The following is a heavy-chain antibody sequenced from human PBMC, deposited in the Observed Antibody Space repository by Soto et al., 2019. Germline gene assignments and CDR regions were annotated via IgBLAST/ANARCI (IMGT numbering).Heavy chain of an antibody. CDR3: AKNPAYQLLSYYMDV. CDR2: ISGSGGST. J-gene: IGHJ6*03. D-gene: IGHD2-2*01. Sequence: GGSLRLSCAASGFTFSSYAMSWVRQAPGKGLEWVSAISGSGGSTYYADSVKGRFTISRDNSKNTLYLQMNSLRAEDTAIYYCAKNPAYQLLSYYMDVWGKGTTVTVSS. CDR1: GFTFSSYA. V-gene: IGHV3-23*01.